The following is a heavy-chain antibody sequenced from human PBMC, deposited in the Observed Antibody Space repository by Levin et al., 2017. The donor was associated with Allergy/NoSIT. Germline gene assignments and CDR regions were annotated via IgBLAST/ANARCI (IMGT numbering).Heavy chain of an antibody. CDR3: AREPATPVTTEYGGWRVSDY. Sequence: PGGSLRLSCIASGFSLEDYAMTWVRQAPGKGLEWVGLIESKAYGGTPQYAASVKGRFTISRDDSKSIAYLQMNSLKSEDTAVYYCAREPATPVTTEYGGWRVSDYWGQGTLVTVSS. V-gene: IGHV3-49*04. D-gene: IGHD4-17*01. J-gene: IGHJ4*02. CDR1: GFSLEDYA. CDR2: IESKAYGGTP.